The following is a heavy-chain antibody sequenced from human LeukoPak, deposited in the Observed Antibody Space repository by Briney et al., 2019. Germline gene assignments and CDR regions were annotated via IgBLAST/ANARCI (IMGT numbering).Heavy chain of an antibody. J-gene: IGHJ4*02. Sequence: GGSLRLSCAASGFTFSDYHMTWIRQAPGKGLEWVSYISSSSIYTNYADSVKGRFTISRDNTKNSLYLQMNTLRAEDTAVYYCARDGDGRYGEDYFDYWGQGTLVTVSS. CDR2: ISSSSIYT. CDR1: GFTFSDYH. D-gene: IGHD7-27*01. CDR3: ARDGDGRYGEDYFDY. V-gene: IGHV3-11*06.